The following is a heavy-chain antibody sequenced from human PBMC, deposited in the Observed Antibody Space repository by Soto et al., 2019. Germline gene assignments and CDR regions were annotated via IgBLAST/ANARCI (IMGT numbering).Heavy chain of an antibody. CDR1: GASIRNYY. D-gene: IGHD1-26*01. Sequence: QVHLQESGPGLVKPSETLSLTCTVSGASIRNYYWSWIRQPPGKGLEWIGFSYYSGSTNYNPSLNSLVTMSVDTSKNQFSLKLTSVTAADTAVYFCARDQNGSPHFDYWGQRKLVTVSS. J-gene: IGHJ4*02. CDR2: SYYSGST. CDR3: ARDQNGSPHFDY. V-gene: IGHV4-59*01.